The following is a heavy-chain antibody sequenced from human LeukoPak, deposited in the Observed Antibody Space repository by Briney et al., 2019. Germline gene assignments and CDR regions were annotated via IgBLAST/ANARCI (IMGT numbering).Heavy chain of an antibody. CDR3: ARASVLGPNTDY. D-gene: IGHD2-2*01. V-gene: IGHV3-7*01. CDR1: GFSFSDYW. CDR2: IEQDGSEK. J-gene: IGHJ4*02. Sequence: GGSLRLSCAASGFSFSDYWMSWVRQTPGKGLEWVASIEQDGSEKNYVDPVEGRFTISRDNAKNSLYLQMNNLRADDTAVYYCARASVLGPNTDYWGQGTLVTVSS.